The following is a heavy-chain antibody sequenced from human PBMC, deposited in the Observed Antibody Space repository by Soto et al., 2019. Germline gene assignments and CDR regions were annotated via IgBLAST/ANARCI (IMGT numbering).Heavy chain of an antibody. D-gene: IGHD2-15*01. Sequence: PGGSLRLSCAASGFTFSSYAMSWVRQAPGKGLEWVSAISGSGGSTYYADSVKGRFTISRDNSKNTLYLQMNSLRAEDTAVYYCAKEPLEPLGYCSGGSCSTAFDYWGQGTLVTVSS. CDR3: AKEPLEPLGYCSGGSCSTAFDY. V-gene: IGHV3-23*01. CDR2: ISGSGGST. CDR1: GFTFSSYA. J-gene: IGHJ4*02.